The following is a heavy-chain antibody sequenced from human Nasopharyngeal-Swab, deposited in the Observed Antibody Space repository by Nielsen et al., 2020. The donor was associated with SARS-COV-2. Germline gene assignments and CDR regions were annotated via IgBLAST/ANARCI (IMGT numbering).Heavy chain of an antibody. CDR3: ARLSRDSSGYYYDY. CDR1: RSIFNNYA. J-gene: IGHJ4*02. CDR2: ISGSGGST. D-gene: IGHD6-19*01. Sequence: GESLKISCAASRSIFNNYAMTWVRQAPGKGLEWVSSISGSGGSTYFADSVKGRFTISRDDANNSLYLQMNSLRAEDTAVYYCARLSRDSSGYYYDYWGQGTLVTVSS. V-gene: IGHV3-23*01.